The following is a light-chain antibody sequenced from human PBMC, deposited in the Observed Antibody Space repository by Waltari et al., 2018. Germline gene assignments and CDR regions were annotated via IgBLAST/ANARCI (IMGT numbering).Light chain of an antibody. J-gene: IGLJ3*02. V-gene: IGLV1-47*01. CDR2: RNN. CDR1: SPNIGPYS. CDR3: ATWDDSLTAWV. Sequence: QSVLTQPPSTSGTPGPRVTIPCPGSSPNIGPYSVYWYHQLPGTAPKLLIYRNNQRPSGVPDRFSGSKSGTSASLAISGLRSEDEADYYCATWDDSLTAWVFGGGTKLTVL.